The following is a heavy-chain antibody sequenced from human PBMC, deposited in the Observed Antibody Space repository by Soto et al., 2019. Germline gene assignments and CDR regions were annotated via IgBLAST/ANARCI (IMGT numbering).Heavy chain of an antibody. CDR2: ISGSGGST. CDR3: ANSIGGNYRAYWYFDL. Sequence: PGGSLRLSCAASGFTFSSYAMSWVRQAPGKGLEWVSAISGSGGSTYYADSVKGRFTISRDNSKNTLYLQMNSLRAEDTAVYYCANSIGGNYRAYWYFDLWGRGTLVTVSS. CDR1: GFTFSSYA. D-gene: IGHD1-26*01. V-gene: IGHV3-23*01. J-gene: IGHJ2*01.